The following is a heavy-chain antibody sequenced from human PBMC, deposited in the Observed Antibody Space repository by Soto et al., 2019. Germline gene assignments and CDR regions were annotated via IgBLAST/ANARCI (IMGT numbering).Heavy chain of an antibody. Sequence: PXGSLLLSCAASRVTISSNYMSLVRQAPGKGLEWVSVIYSGGSTYYADSVKGRFTISRDNSKNTLYLQMNSLRAEDTAVYYCASARGSGSYSYYFDYSGQGTLVTVPS. CDR1: RVTISSNY. CDR2: IYSGGST. J-gene: IGHJ4*02. D-gene: IGHD3-10*01. CDR3: ASARGSGSYSYYFDY. V-gene: IGHV3-53*01.